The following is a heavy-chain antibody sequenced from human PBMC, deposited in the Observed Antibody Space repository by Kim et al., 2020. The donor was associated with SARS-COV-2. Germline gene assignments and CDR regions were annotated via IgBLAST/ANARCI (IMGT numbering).Heavy chain of an antibody. J-gene: IGHJ4*02. V-gene: IGHV5-10-1*01. Sequence: GESLKISCKGSGYSFTSYWISWVRQMPGKGLEWMGRIDPSDSYTNYSLSFQGNVTISADQSISNAYLQWSSLKASDTALYHCARGAAAGLYYFDYWGQGT. D-gene: IGHD6-13*01. CDR3: ARGAAAGLYYFDY. CDR2: IDPSDSYT. CDR1: GYSFTSYW.